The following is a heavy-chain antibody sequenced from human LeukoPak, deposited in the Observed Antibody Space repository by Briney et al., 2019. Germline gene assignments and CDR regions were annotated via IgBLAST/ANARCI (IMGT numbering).Heavy chain of an antibody. V-gene: IGHV3-30*02. Sequence: GGSLRLSCAASEFTFSYYGMHWVRQAPGKGLEWVTFIGIDGGIKYYTDSVKGRFTISRDNAKNSLYLQMNSLRAEDTAVYYCARLVEAPRRFTTSSGLLDFWGQGTLVTVSS. CDR1: EFTFSYYG. CDR2: IGIDGGIK. CDR3: ARLVEAPRRFTTSSGLLDF. D-gene: IGHD1-1*01. J-gene: IGHJ4*02.